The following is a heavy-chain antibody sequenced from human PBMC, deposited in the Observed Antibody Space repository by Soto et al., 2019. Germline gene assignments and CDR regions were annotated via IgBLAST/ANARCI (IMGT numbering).Heavy chain of an antibody. V-gene: IGHV1-2*04. CDR3: ASGYCSGGSCYGFDY. J-gene: IGHJ4*02. Sequence: ASVKVSCKASGYTFTGYYMHWVRQAPGQGLEWMGWINPNSGGTNYAQKFQGWVTMTRDTSISTAYMGLSRLRSDDTAVYYCASGYCSGGSCYGFDYWGQGTLVTVSS. CDR1: GYTFTGYY. D-gene: IGHD2-15*01. CDR2: INPNSGGT.